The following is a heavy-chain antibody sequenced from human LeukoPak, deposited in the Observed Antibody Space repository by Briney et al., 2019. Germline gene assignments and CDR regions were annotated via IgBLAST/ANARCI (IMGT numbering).Heavy chain of an antibody. CDR2: ICYSGST. J-gene: IGHJ4*02. Sequence: PSETLSLTCTASGGSISSSPCYWGWIRQPPGKGLEWIGTICYSGSTYYNPSLKSRVTISVDTSKNQFSLKLSSLTAADTAVYYCVKDRGNHVTDYWGQGTLVTVSS. V-gene: IGHV4-39*07. D-gene: IGHD1-14*01. CDR3: VKDRGNHVTDY. CDR1: GGSISSSPCY.